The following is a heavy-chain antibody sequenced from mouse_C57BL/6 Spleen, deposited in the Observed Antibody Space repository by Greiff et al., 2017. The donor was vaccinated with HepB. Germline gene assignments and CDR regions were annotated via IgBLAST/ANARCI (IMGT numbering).Heavy chain of an antibody. CDR3: ANSNYAYYYAMDY. Sequence: DVQLVESGGGLVKPGGSLKLSCAASGFTFSDYGMHWVRQAPEKGLEWVAYISSGSSTIYYADTVKGRFTISRDNAKNTLFLQMTSLRSEDTAMYYCANSNYAYYYAMDYWGQGTSVTVSS. J-gene: IGHJ4*01. D-gene: IGHD2-5*01. CDR2: ISSGSSTI. CDR1: GFTFSDYG. V-gene: IGHV5-17*01.